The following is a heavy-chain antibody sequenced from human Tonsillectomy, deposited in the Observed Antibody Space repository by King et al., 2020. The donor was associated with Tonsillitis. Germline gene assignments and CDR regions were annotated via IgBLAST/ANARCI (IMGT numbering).Heavy chain of an antibody. D-gene: IGHD3-22*01. CDR3: ARALHYYDSSGYPRLGY. V-gene: IGHV3-64*01. Sequence: VQLVESGGGLVQPGGSLRLSCAASGFTFSSYAMHWVRQAPGKGLEYVSAISSNGGSTYYANSVKGRFTISRENSKNTLYLQMGSLRAEDRAVYYCARALHYYDSSGYPRLGYWGQGTLVTVSS. J-gene: IGHJ4*02. CDR1: GFTFSSYA. CDR2: ISSNGGST.